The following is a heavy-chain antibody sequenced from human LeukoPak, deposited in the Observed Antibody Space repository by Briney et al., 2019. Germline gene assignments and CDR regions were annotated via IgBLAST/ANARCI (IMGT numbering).Heavy chain of an antibody. CDR2: IDSGDRT. CDR1: GFTVSSNY. Sequence: GGSLRLSCAASGFTVSSNYMNWVRQAPGKGLEWVSVIDSGDRTYYADSVKGRFTISRDNSKNTLYLQMNSLRAEDTAVYYCAKGGLVHPLHIWGQGTMVTVSS. CDR3: AKGGLVHPLHI. V-gene: IGHV3-66*01. J-gene: IGHJ3*02. D-gene: IGHD3/OR15-3a*01.